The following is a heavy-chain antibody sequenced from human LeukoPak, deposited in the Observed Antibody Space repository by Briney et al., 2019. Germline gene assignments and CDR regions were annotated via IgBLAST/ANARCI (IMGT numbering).Heavy chain of an antibody. Sequence: GGSLRLSCAASGFTFSNYGMHWVRQAPGKGLEWVAFIYYHGNNKNYADFVKGRFTISRDNSKNTLFLQMNSLRAEDTAVYYCARGNYYGSGCDFRGQGSLVTVSS. CDR2: IYYHGNNK. V-gene: IGHV3-30*02. J-gene: IGHJ4*02. CDR3: ARGNYYGSGCDF. CDR1: GFTFSNYG. D-gene: IGHD3-10*01.